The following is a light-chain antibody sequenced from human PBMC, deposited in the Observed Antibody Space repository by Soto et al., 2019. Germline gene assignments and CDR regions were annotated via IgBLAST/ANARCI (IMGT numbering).Light chain of an antibody. V-gene: IGLV1-40*01. CDR1: SSNIGAGYD. CDR2: GNI. CDR3: QSYDSSLSAYV. J-gene: IGLJ1*01. Sequence: QSVLKQPPSVTRAPGQRLTISCTGSSSNIGAGYDVHWYQQLPGTAPKLLIYGNINRPSGVPDRFSGSKSGTSASLAITGLQAEDEADYYCQSYDSSLSAYVFGAGTKVTVL.